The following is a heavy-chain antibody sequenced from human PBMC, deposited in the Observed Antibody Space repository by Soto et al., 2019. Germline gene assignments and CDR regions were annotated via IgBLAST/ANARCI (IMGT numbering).Heavy chain of an antibody. J-gene: IGHJ6*02. CDR3: AKVIXGYSSSWYEYYYYGMDV. CDR1: GFTFSSYG. D-gene: IGHD6-13*01. V-gene: IGHV3-30*18. CDR2: ISYDGSNK. Sequence: GGSLRLSCAASGFTFSSYGMHWVRQAPGKGLEWVAVISYDGSNKYYADSVKGRFTISRDNSKNTLYLQMNSLRAEDTAVYYCAKVIXGYSSSWYEYYYYGMDVWGQGTTVTVSS.